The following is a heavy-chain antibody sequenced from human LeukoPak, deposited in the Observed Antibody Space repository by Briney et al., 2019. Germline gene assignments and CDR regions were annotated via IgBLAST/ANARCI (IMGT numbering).Heavy chain of an antibody. CDR1: GFTFSSYE. Sequence: GGSLRLSCAASGFTFSSYEMNWVRQAPGEGLEWVSYISSSGGTIYYADSVKGRFTISRDNAKNSLYLQMNSLRAEDTAVYYCARDLIVAGSGYSSDASDIWDQGTMVTVSS. J-gene: IGHJ3*02. V-gene: IGHV3-48*03. CDR2: ISSSGGTI. D-gene: IGHD3-22*01. CDR3: ARDLIVAGSGYSSDASDI.